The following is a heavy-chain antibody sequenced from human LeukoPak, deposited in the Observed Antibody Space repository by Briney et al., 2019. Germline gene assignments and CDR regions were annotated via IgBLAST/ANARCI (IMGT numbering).Heavy chain of an antibody. Sequence: GGSLRLSCAASGFTFSHYWMTWVRETPGKGLEWVAKIKQDGSETYYGDSVRGRCTISRDNAKNSLYLKINTLRAEDTAVYYCARNFIIIETWGQGTLVTVSS. CDR1: GFTFSHYW. V-gene: IGHV3-7*05. D-gene: IGHD3-10*01. CDR2: IKQDGSET. J-gene: IGHJ4*02. CDR3: ARNFIIIET.